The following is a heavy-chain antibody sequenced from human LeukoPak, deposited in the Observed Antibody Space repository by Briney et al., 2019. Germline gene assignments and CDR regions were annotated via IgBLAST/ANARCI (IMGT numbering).Heavy chain of an antibody. V-gene: IGHV4-34*01. CDR2: INHSGST. CDR3: ASQLSKTHNWFDP. CDR1: GGSFSGYY. D-gene: IGHD2-2*01. J-gene: IGHJ5*02. Sequence: SETLSLTCAVYGGSFSGYYWSWIRRPPGKGLEWIGEINHSGSTNYNPSLKSRVTISVDTSKNQFSLKLSSVTAADTAVYYCASQLSKTHNWFDPWGQGTLVTVSS.